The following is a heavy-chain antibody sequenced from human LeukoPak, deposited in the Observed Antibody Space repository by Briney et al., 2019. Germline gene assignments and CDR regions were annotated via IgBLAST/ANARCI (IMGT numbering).Heavy chain of an antibody. CDR2: ISGDGGST. J-gene: IGHJ6*03. CDR3: AKDIYGDYSDYMDV. CDR1: GFTFDYYV. D-gene: IGHD4-17*01. V-gene: IGHV3-43*02. Sequence: GGSLILSFAASGFTFDYYVMHSVRQAPGKGLEWVSLISGDGGSTYYADSVNGRFTISRDNSKKSLYLQMNSLRTEDTALYYCAKDIYGDYSDYMDVWGKGTTVTVSS.